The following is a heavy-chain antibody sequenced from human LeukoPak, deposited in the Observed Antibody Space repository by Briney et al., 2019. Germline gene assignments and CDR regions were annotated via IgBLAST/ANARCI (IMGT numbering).Heavy chain of an antibody. D-gene: IGHD4-11*01. V-gene: IGHV3-23*01. CDR2: ISGSGGST. CDR1: GFTFSSYA. Sequence: PSGGSLRLSCAASGFTFSSYAMSWVRQAPGKGLEWVSAISGSGGSTYYADSVKGRSTISRDNSKNTLYLQMNSLRAEDTAVYYCAEDGRYSIVYYYYYGMDVWGQGTTVTVSS. CDR3: AEDGRYSIVYYYYYGMDV. J-gene: IGHJ6*02.